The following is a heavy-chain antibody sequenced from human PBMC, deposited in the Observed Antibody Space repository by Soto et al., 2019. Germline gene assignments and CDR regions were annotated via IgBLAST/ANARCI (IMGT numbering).Heavy chain of an antibody. V-gene: IGHV3-30-3*01. CDR1: GFNFSFYA. D-gene: IGHD3-3*02. CDR2: ISFDGNNI. CDR3: ARVGCISIWCVTQFDN. Sequence: PGGSLRLSCASSGFNFSFYAMHWVRQTPGKGLEWVAVISFDGNNIYYADSVRGRFTISRDSSSSMLYLQMNNLKPEDSAIYYCARVGCISIWCVTQFDNWGQGTLVTVSS. J-gene: IGHJ4*02.